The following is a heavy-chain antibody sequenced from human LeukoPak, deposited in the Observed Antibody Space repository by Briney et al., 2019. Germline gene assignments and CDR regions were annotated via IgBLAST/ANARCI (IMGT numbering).Heavy chain of an antibody. J-gene: IGHJ4*02. V-gene: IGHV3-53*01. CDR3: AKTGGPWD. CDR1: GFTLSSYW. Sequence: GGSLRLSCAASGFTLSSYWMTWVRQAPGKGLEWVSVIYRDGTTYYADSVKGRFTISRDTSRNTLDLQMNSLRAEDTAVYYCAKTGGPWDWGQGALVTVSS. CDR2: IYRDGTT. D-gene: IGHD7-27*01.